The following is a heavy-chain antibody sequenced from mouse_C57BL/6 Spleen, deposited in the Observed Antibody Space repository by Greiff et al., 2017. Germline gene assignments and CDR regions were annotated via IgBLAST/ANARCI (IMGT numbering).Heavy chain of an antibody. V-gene: IGHV1-80*01. CDR3: ASSRRLRSAMDY. D-gene: IGHD2-2*01. CDR1: GYAFSSYW. CDR2: IYPGDGDT. J-gene: IGHJ4*01. Sequence: QVQLQQSGAELVKPGASVKISCKASGYAFSSYWMNWVKQRPGQGLEWIGQIYPGDGDTNYNEKFKGKATLTADKSSSTAYMQLSSLTSEDSAVYFGASSRRLRSAMDYWGQGTSVTVSS.